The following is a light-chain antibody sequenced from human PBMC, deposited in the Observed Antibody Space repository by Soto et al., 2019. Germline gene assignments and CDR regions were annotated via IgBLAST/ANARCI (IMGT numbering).Light chain of an antibody. V-gene: IGLV1-40*01. Sequence: QPVLKRAASVSGAPGQRVTISCNRSSSNIRAGYDVHWYQQLPGTAPKVLIYGNSNRPSGVPDRFSGSKSGTSASLAITGLQAEDEADYYCQSYDSSLSGYVFGTGTKVTVL. J-gene: IGLJ1*01. CDR1: SSNIRAGYD. CDR2: GNS. CDR3: QSYDSSLSGYV.